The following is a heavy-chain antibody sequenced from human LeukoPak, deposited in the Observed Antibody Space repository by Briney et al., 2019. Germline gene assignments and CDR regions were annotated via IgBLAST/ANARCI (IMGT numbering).Heavy chain of an antibody. CDR2: IESKNDGGTT. CDR3: TTDRVHSEKWYYFDY. CDR1: GFTLNNVW. V-gene: IGHV3-15*04. J-gene: IGHJ4*02. D-gene: IGHD1-26*01. Sequence: GGSLRLSCTASGFTLNNVWMSWVRQVPGRGMEWVGRIESKNDGGTTDYAAPVKGRFTISRDDSKSTLYLQMNSLKTEDTAVYYCTTDRVHSEKWYYFDYWGQGTPVTVSS.